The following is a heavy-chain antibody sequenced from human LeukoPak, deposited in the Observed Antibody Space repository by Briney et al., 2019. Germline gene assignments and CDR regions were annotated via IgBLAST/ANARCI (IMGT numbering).Heavy chain of an antibody. J-gene: IGHJ4*02. V-gene: IGHV3-7*01. CDR2: IKEDGSEK. CDR3: TTEYYDFWSGYPPLDY. Sequence: PGGSLRLSCAASGFTFSSYRMSWVRQAPGKGLEWVAKIKEDGSEKDYVDSVKGRFTISRDNAKNSLYLQMNSLRAEDTAVYYCTTEYYDFWSGYPPLDYWGQGTLVTVSS. D-gene: IGHD3-3*01. CDR1: GFTFSSYR.